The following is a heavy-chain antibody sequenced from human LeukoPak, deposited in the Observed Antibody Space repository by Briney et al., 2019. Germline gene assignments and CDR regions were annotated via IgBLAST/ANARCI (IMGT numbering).Heavy chain of an antibody. J-gene: IGHJ4*02. D-gene: IGHD5-12*01. CDR2: IYYSGRT. V-gene: IGHV4-39*01. CDR1: GGSISTSSYF. CDR3: ARHGGLKYGGYEKRFDY. Sequence: SETLSLTCTVSGGSISTSSYFWGWIRQPPGQGLEWVGSIYYSGRTYYNPSLESRVTISVDTSKNQFSLKLNSVTAADMAVYYCARHGGLKYGGYEKRFDYWGQGTLVTVSS.